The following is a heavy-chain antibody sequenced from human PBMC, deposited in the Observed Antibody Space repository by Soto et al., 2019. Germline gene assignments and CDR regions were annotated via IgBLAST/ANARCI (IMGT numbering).Heavy chain of an antibody. CDR3: SRDDSDWFFN. CDR1: GFTFSTYA. CDR2: IGSGGNT. D-gene: IGHD3-9*01. Sequence: GGSLRLSCAASGFTFSTYAMSWVRQAPGKGLKWVSTIGSGGNTYYADSVKGRFTISRDNSKNTLYLQMNSLEREDTAVYYCSRDDSDWFFNWGRGTLVTVSS. V-gene: IGHV3-23*01. J-gene: IGHJ4*02.